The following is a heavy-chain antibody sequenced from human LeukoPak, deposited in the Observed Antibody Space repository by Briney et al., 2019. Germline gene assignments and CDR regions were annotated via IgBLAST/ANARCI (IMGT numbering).Heavy chain of an antibody. D-gene: IGHD3-22*01. CDR3: ARENSYYDSTGYYYGSGYFDY. CDR1: GGSISSYY. Sequence: TSETLSLTCTVSGGSISSYYWSWIRQPPGKGLEWIGYIYYSGSTNYNPSLQSRVTISVDTSKNQFSLRLNSVTAADTAVYYCARENSYYDSTGYYYGSGYFDYWGQGTLVTVSS. V-gene: IGHV4-59*01. J-gene: IGHJ4*02. CDR2: IYYSGST.